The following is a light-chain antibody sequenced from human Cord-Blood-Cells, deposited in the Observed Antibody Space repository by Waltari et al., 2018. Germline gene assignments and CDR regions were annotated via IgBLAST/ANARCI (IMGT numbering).Light chain of an antibody. CDR2: DAS. CDR3: QQYNNYPLT. CDR1: QSISSW. J-gene: IGKJ4*01. Sequence: DIQMTQSPSTLSASVGDRVTITCRATQSISSWLAWYQQKPGNDPKLLIYDASSLESGVPSRFSGSGSGTEFTLAISSLQPDDFATYYCQQYNNYPLTFGGGTKLDIK. V-gene: IGKV1-5*01.